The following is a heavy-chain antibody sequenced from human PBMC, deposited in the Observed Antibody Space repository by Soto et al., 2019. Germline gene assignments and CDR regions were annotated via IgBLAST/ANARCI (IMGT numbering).Heavy chain of an antibody. CDR1: GGTFSTYA. CDR2: IIPMFGTA. Sequence: SVKVSCKAPGGTFSTYAISWVRQAPGQGLEWMGGIIPMFGTANYAQRFQDRVTITADESTNTVYMELSSLRSEDTAVYYCASGYYYDSSGYYYFYYFDYWGQGTLVTVSS. CDR3: ASGYYYDSSGYYYFYYFDY. V-gene: IGHV1-69*13. J-gene: IGHJ4*02. D-gene: IGHD3-22*01.